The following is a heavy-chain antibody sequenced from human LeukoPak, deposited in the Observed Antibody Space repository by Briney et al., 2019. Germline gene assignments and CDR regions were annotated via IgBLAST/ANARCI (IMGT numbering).Heavy chain of an antibody. CDR3: GRGRGNGRPENYFDY. V-gene: IGHV1-8*01. Sequence: VASVKASCKASGYTFTSYDINWVRQATGQGLEWMGWMNPNSGNTGYVQKFQGRVSMTRNTSISTAYMELSSLRSEDTAVYYCGRGRGNGRPENYFDYWGQGTLVTVSS. D-gene: IGHD2-8*01. J-gene: IGHJ4*02. CDR1: GYTFTSYD. CDR2: MNPNSGNT.